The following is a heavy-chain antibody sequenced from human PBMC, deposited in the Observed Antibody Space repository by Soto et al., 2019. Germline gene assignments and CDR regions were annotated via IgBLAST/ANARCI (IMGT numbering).Heavy chain of an antibody. CDR1: GYTFSNYG. D-gene: IGHD2-2*01. Sequence: QVQLVQSGGEVKRPGASVKVSCNTSGYTFSNYGIPWVRQAPGQPLEWLGWISLYSDGTNYAQKFQGRVSMTTDTSTTTAYMDLRSPRSDDTAVYYCARVVPGAEAWFGPWGQGTLVTVSS. CDR3: ARVVPGAEAWFGP. V-gene: IGHV1-18*01. J-gene: IGHJ5*02. CDR2: ISLYSDGT.